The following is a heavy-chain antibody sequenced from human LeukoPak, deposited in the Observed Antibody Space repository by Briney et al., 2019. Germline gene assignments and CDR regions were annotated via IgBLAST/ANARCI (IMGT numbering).Heavy chain of an antibody. D-gene: IGHD3-22*01. V-gene: IGHV4-61*02. J-gene: IGHJ4*02. Sequence: SETLSLTCAVFGYSISSGYYWSWIRQPAGKGLEWIGRIYTSGSTNYNPSLKSRVTISVDTSKNQFSLKLSSVTAADTAVYYCARGAYYEYYFDYWGQGTLVTVSS. CDR1: GYSISSGYY. CDR3: ARGAYYEYYFDY. CDR2: IYTSGST.